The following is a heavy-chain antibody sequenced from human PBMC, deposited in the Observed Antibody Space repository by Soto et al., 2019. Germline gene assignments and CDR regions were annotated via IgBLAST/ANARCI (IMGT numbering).Heavy chain of an antibody. J-gene: IGHJ4*02. CDR2: ISYDGSNK. D-gene: IGHD3-3*01. V-gene: IGHV3-30-3*01. Sequence: QVQLVESGGGVVQPGRSLRLSCAASGFTFSSYAMHWVRQAPGKGLEWVAVISYDGSNKYYADSVKGRFTISRDNSKNTRYLQMNSLRAEDTAVYYCARVGYDFCFDYWGQGTLVTGSS. CDR1: GFTFSSYA. CDR3: ARVGYDFCFDY.